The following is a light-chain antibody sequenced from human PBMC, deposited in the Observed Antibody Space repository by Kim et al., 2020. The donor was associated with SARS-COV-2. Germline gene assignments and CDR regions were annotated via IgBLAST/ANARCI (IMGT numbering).Light chain of an antibody. V-gene: IGLV4-60*03. CDR1: SGHSSYI. CDR2: VEGSGSY. J-gene: IGLJ3*02. Sequence: QPVLTQSSSASASLGSSVKLTCTLSSGHSSYIIAWHQQQPGKAPRYLMKVEGSGSYNKGSGVPDRFSGSSSGADRYLTISNLQSEDEADYYCETWDSNTHRVFGGGTQLTVL. CDR3: ETWDSNTHRV.